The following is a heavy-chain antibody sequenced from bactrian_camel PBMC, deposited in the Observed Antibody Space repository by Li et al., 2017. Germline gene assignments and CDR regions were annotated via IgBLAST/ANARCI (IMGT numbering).Heavy chain of an antibody. CDR2: FDRDERT. J-gene: IGHJ6*01. Sequence: VQLVESGGDSVQTGGSLRLSCAMSGSTDSRYCMGWFRQAPGKEREGVAAFDRDERTKYRESAKGRFTISRDNAYNTLYLQMNTLKTEDTATYYCQIGENGSRGQGTQVTVS. V-gene: IGHV3S57*01. CDR3: QIGENGS. CDR1: GSTDSRYC.